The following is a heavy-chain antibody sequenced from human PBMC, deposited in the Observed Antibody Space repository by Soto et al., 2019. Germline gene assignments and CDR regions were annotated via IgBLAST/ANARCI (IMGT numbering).Heavy chain of an antibody. Sequence: SETLSLTCAVYGGSFSGYYWSWIRQPPGKGLEWIGEINHSGSTNYNPSLKSRVTISVDTSKNQFSLKLSSVTAADTAVYYCARPRKRLNNDYWGQGNLVTVSS. CDR2: INHSGST. CDR3: ARPRKRLNNDY. J-gene: IGHJ4*02. V-gene: IGHV4-34*01. D-gene: IGHD1-1*01. CDR1: GGSFSGYY.